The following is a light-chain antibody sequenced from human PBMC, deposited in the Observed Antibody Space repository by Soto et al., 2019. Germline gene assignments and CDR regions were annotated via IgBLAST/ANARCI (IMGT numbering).Light chain of an antibody. CDR2: DTF. Sequence: DIQMTQSPSSLSAPIGDRVTITCRASQYISSWLACYQQKPGKAPKLLMFDTFSLESGVPSRVSGSRSGTEFTRTIGSLQPDDYATYYCQQYNSYSPLTCGGGPKVESK. CDR1: QYISSW. V-gene: IGKV1-5*01. J-gene: IGKJ4*01. CDR3: QQYNSYSPLT.